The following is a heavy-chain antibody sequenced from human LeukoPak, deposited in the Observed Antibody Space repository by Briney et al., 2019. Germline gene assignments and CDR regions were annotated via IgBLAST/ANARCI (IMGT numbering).Heavy chain of an antibody. J-gene: IGHJ4*02. Sequence: GGSLRLSCAASGFTFDDYGMSWVRQAPGKGLEWVSGINWNGGSTVYADSVKGRFTISRDNAKNSLYLQMNSLRAEDTALYYCARVLVVPAAMGGFDYWGQGTLVTVSS. V-gene: IGHV3-20*04. D-gene: IGHD2-2*01. CDR3: ARVLVVPAAMGGFDY. CDR2: INWNGGST. CDR1: GFTFDDYG.